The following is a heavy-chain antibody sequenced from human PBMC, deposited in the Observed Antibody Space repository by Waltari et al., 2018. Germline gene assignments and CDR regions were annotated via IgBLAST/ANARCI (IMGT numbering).Heavy chain of an antibody. J-gene: IGHJ1*01. V-gene: IGHV4-34*01. D-gene: IGHD2-2*01. CDR1: GGSFSGYY. Sequence: QVQLQQWGAGLLKPSETLSLTCAVYGGSFSGYYWSWIRQPPGKGLGWIGEINHSGSTNYNPSLKSRVTISVDTSKNQFSLKLSSVTAADTAVYYCARASRRLGYCSSTSCYQRYFQHWGQGTLVTVSS. CDR2: INHSGST. CDR3: ARASRRLGYCSSTSCYQRYFQH.